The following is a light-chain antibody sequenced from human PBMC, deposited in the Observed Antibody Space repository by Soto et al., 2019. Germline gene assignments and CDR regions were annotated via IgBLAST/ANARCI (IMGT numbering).Light chain of an antibody. Sequence: EIVLAQSPGALSLSPCEESTLSSRSGQTVTTRYLAWYQQRPGQSPRLLIYGASNRATGIPDRFSGSGSGTDFTLTISNLQSEDFAVYYRQQYNDWPPLTFGGGTKVDIK. CDR3: QQYNDWPPLT. CDR2: GAS. CDR1: QTVTTRY. J-gene: IGKJ4*01. V-gene: IGKV3-20*01.